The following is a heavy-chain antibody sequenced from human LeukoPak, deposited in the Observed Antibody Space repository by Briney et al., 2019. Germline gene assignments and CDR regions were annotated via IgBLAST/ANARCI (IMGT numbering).Heavy chain of an antibody. CDR3: ATQGLLDAFDI. J-gene: IGHJ3*02. CDR2: IKSRADGGTP. D-gene: IGHD3-22*01. CDR1: GFTFSAAW. Sequence: PGGSLRHSCAASGFTFSAAWMICGCQAPGKGLEWVGRIKSRADGGTPDYAAPVTGRFTISRDDSNGTLFLQMNSLTTEDTAVYYCATQGLLDAFDIWGQGTMVIVSS. V-gene: IGHV3-15*01.